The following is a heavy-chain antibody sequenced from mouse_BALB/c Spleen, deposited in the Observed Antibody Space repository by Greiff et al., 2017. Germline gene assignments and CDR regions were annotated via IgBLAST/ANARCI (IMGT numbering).Heavy chain of an antibody. CDR3: ARHYYGKDAMDY. V-gene: IGHV5-17*02. D-gene: IGHD1-1*01. CDR2: ISSGSSTI. CDR1: GFTFSSFG. J-gene: IGHJ4*01. Sequence: EVKLQESGGGLVQPGGSRKLSCAASGFTFSSFGMHWVRQAPEKGLEWVAYISSGSSTIYYADTVKGRFTISRDNPKNTLFLQMTSLRSEDTAMYYCARHYYGKDAMDYWGQGTSVTVSS.